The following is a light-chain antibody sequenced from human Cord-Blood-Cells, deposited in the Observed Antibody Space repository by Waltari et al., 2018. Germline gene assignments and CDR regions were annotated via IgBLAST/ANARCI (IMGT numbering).Light chain of an antibody. Sequence: EIVMTQSPATLSVSPGERATLSCRASQSVSSNLAWYQQKPGQAPRLLINGASTRATGIPARFSGSGSGTEFTLTISSLQSEDFAVYYCQQYNNWPPDTFGGGTKVEIK. V-gene: IGKV3-15*01. J-gene: IGKJ4*01. CDR2: GAS. CDR3: QQYNNWPPDT. CDR1: QSVSSN.